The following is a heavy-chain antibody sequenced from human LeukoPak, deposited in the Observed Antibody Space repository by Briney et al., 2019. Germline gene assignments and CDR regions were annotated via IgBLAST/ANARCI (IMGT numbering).Heavy chain of an antibody. Sequence: GGSLRLSCAASGFTFSSYWMSWVRQAPGKGPEWVSTFSRSGPDTYYADSVKGRFTIFRDNSKNTLYLQMNSLRAEDTAVYYCAQGSLGSWYYFDYWGQGTLVTVSS. CDR1: GFTFSSYW. D-gene: IGHD6-13*01. V-gene: IGHV3-23*01. CDR2: FSRSGPDT. J-gene: IGHJ4*02. CDR3: AQGSLGSWYYFDY.